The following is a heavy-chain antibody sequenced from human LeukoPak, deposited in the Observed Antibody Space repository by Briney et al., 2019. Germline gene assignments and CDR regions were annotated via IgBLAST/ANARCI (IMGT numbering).Heavy chain of an antibody. V-gene: IGHV3-21*01. CDR3: ARGERYSGYDSLGDY. CDR1: GFPFSSYA. CDR2: ISSSSSYI. Sequence: GALRLSCAASGFPFSSYAMSWVRQAPGKGLEWVSSISSSSSYIYYADSLKGRFTISRDNAKNSLYLQMNSLRAEDTAVYYCARGERYSGYDSLGDYWGQGTLVTVSS. J-gene: IGHJ4*02. D-gene: IGHD5-12*01.